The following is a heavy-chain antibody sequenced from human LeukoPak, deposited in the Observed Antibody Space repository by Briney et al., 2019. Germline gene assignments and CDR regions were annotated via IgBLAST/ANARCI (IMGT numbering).Heavy chain of an antibody. V-gene: IGHV4-39*01. J-gene: IGHJ4*02. D-gene: IGHD3-10*01. CDR1: GDSVSSSNYY. CDR3: ARHYGP. CDR2: ISHSGNT. Sequence: SETLSLTCAVSGDSVSSSNYYWSWIRQPPGKGLEWFGEISHSGNTNYNPSLKSRVTISVDTSKNQFSLKLNSVTATDTAVYYCARHYGPWGQGTLVTVSS.